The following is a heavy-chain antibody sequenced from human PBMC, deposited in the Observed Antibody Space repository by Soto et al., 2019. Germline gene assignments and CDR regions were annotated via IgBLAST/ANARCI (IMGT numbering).Heavy chain of an antibody. D-gene: IGHD2-15*01. V-gene: IGHV1-2*02. CDR3: ARGIVVRGQGWFDS. Sequence: QVQLVQSGAEVKKPGASVKVSCKASGYTFTGYYIHWVRQAPGQGLEWMGWINPNSGDTNLAQKFQGRVTMTRDTSISTTYMELSRLASDDTAAYFCARGIVVRGQGWFDSWGQGTLVTVSS. J-gene: IGHJ5*01. CDR1: GYTFTGYY. CDR2: INPNSGDT.